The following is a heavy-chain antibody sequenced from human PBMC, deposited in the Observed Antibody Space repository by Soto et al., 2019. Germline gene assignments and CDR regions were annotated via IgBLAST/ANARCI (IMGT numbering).Heavy chain of an antibody. CDR1: GGSISSYY. CDR3: AGGYYDFWSGYFC. V-gene: IGHV4-59*08. J-gene: IGHJ4*02. Sequence: PSETLSLTCTVSGGSISSYYWSWIRQPPGKGLEWIGYIYYSGSTNYNPSLKSRVTISVDTSKNQFSLKLSSVTAADTAVYYCAGGYYDFWSGYFCWGQGTLVTVSS. D-gene: IGHD3-3*01. CDR2: IYYSGST.